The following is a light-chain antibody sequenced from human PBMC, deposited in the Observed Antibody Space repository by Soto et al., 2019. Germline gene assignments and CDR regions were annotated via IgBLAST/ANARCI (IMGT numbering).Light chain of an antibody. V-gene: IGKV1-39*01. CDR1: QTISTS. CDR2: TAS. J-gene: IGKJ3*01. Sequence: DIQMTQSPSSLSASVGDRVTIACRASQTISTSINWYQQKPGKAPNLLIFTASSLQSGVPPRFSGTGSGTYFTLTVNSLQPEDFATYYCQQTYNFPFSFGPGTKVEIK. CDR3: QQTYNFPFS.